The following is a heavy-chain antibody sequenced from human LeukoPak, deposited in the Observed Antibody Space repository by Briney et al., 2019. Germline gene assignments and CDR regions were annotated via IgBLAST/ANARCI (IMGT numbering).Heavy chain of an antibody. CDR1: GYTFTSYG. D-gene: IGHD1-1*01. Sequence: ASVKDSCKASGYTFTSYGISWVRQAPGQGLEWMEWISAYNGNPNYAQKLQGRVTMTTDTSTSTAYMELRSLRSDDTAVYYCAREGYNWKDREAGYYYGMDVWGQGTTVTVSS. CDR2: ISAYNGNP. J-gene: IGHJ6*02. V-gene: IGHV1-18*01. CDR3: AREGYNWKDREAGYYYGMDV.